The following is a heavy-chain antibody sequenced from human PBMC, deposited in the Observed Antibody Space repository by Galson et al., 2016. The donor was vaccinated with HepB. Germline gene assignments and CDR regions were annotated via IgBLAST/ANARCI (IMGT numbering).Heavy chain of an antibody. D-gene: IGHD2-8*02. CDR3: AKDYCTGYDGTVDGHYFDS. J-gene: IGHJ4*02. CDR1: GFTFSNHA. V-gene: IGHV3-33*06. CDR2: IWNDGSKT. Sequence: SLRLSCAASGFTFSNHAMHWVRQAPGKGPEWVAGIWNDGSKTFYSDSVKGRLTISRDHSKNKVYLEMNSLRVEDTAFYYCAKDYCTGYDGTVDGHYFDSWGQGMLVTVS.